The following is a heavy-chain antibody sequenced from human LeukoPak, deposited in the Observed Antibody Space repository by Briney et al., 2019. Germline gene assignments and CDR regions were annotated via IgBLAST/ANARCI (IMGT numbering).Heavy chain of an antibody. Sequence: ASVKVSCKASGYTFTGYYMHWVRQAPGQGLEWKGRINPNSGGTNYAQKFQGRVTMTRDTSISTAYMELSRLRSDDTAVYYCARVHRVGAYHILGAFDTWGQGTMVTVSS. CDR3: ARVHRVGAYHILGAFDT. V-gene: IGHV1-2*06. CDR1: GYTFTGYY. CDR2: INPNSGGT. D-gene: IGHD3-9*01. J-gene: IGHJ3*02.